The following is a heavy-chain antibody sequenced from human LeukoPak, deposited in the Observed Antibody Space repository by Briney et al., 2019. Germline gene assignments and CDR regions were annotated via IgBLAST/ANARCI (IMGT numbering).Heavy chain of an antibody. J-gene: IGHJ3*02. CDR1: GGSISSGDYY. Sequence: SQTLSLTCTVSGGSISSGDYYWSWIRQPPGKGLEWIGYIYYSGSTYYNPSLKSRVTISVDTSKNQFSLKLSSVTAADTAVYYCARSDSSGRHLAAFDIWGQGTMVTVSS. CDR2: IYYSGST. CDR3: ARSDSSGRHLAAFDI. V-gene: IGHV4-30-4*01. D-gene: IGHD6-19*01.